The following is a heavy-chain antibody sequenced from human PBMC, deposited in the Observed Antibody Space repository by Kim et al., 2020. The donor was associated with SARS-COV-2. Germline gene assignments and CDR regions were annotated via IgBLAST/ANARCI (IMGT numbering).Heavy chain of an antibody. J-gene: IGHJ3*02. CDR2: ISGSGVST. Sequence: GGSLRLSCAASGFSFISYAMSWVRQVPGKGLEWVSGISGSGVSTYYADSVKGRFTISRGNSKNTLYLQMSSLRAQDTALYYCAKHSGSGWYATFDIWGQGTMVTVSS. CDR3: AKHSGSGWYATFDI. D-gene: IGHD6-19*01. CDR1: GFSFISYA. V-gene: IGHV3-23*01.